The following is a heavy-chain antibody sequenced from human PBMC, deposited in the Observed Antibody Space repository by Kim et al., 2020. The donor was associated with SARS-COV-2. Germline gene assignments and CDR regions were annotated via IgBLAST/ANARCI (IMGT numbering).Heavy chain of an antibody. CDR3: ARELGIAVAGTTVDY. V-gene: IGHV1-2*02. D-gene: IGHD6-19*01. J-gene: IGHJ4*02. Sequence: ASVKVSCKASGYTFTGYYMHWVRQAPGQGLEWMGWINPNSGGTNYAQKFQGRVTMTRDTSISTAYMELSRLRSDDTAVYYCARELGIAVAGTTVDYWGQGTLVTVSS. CDR1: GYTFTGYY. CDR2: INPNSGGT.